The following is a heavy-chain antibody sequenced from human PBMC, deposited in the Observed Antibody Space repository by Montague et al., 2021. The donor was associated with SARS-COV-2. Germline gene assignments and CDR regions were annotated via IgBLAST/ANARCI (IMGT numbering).Heavy chain of an antibody. CDR2: IYYSGST. V-gene: IGHV4-59*01. D-gene: IGHD3-10*01. CDR1: GGSISSYY. Sequence: SETLSLTCTVSGGSISSYYWSWIRQPPGKGLEWIGYIYYSGSTNYNPSLKSRVTISVDTSKNQFSLKLSSVTAADTAVYYCARAHVGLNTYYYGSGSYLKGGYYYYYRDVWGKGTTVTVPS. J-gene: IGHJ6*03. CDR3: ARAHVGLNTYYYGSGSYLKGGYYYYYRDV.